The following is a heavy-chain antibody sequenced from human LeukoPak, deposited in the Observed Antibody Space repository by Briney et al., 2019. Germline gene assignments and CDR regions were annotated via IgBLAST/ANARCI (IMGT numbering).Heavy chain of an antibody. D-gene: IGHD3-22*01. CDR3: ARGYDY. CDR1: GGFISGSHYY. J-gene: IGHJ4*02. CDR2: INYSGNR. V-gene: IGHV4-39*01. Sequence: SETLSLSCTVSGGFISGSHYYWAWIRQPPGKGLEWIGMINYSGNRYYNPSLWSRATISVDTSTNQFSLNLNSVTAADTAVYYCARGYDYWGQGTLVAVSS.